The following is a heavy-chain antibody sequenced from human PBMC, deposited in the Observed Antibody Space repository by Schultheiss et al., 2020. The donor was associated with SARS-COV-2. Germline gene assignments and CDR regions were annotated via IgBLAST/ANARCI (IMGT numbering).Heavy chain of an antibody. CDR3: ARGDIVVVTANTFYYHGMDV. J-gene: IGHJ6*02. Sequence: ASVKVSCKASGYTFTSYAMHWVRQAPGQRLEWMGWISAYNGNTNCAQKFQDRVTITADESTSTAYMELSSLKSEDTAVYYCARGDIVVVTANTFYYHGMDVWGQGTTVTVSS. V-gene: IGHV1-3*01. CDR2: ISAYNGNT. CDR1: GYTFTSYA. D-gene: IGHD2-21*02.